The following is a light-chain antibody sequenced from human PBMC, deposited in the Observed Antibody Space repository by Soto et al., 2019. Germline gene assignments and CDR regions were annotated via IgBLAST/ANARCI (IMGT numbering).Light chain of an antibody. V-gene: IGKV3-11*01. CDR3: QQRSNWPRT. CDR2: DAS. Sequence: EIVLTQSPATLSFSTGERATLSCTASQSVSSYLAWYQQKPGQAPRLLIYDASNRATGIPARFSGSGSGTDFTLAISSLEPEDFAVYYCQQRSNWPRTFGGGTKVEIK. CDR1: QSVSSY. J-gene: IGKJ4*01.